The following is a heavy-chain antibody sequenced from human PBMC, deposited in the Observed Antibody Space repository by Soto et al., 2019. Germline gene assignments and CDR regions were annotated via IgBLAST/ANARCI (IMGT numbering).Heavy chain of an antibody. J-gene: IGHJ5*02. D-gene: IGHD3-10*01. Sequence: QVQLVESGAEVKKPGASVKVSCKASGYTFTIYGISWVRQAPGQGLEWMGWISAYNGNTKYAQKLQGRVTMTTDTSTSTAYMELRSLRSDDTAVYYCARGVGSGSYYNQYNWFDPWGQGTLVTVSS. V-gene: IGHV1-18*01. CDR2: ISAYNGNT. CDR3: ARGVGSGSYYNQYNWFDP. CDR1: GYTFTIYG.